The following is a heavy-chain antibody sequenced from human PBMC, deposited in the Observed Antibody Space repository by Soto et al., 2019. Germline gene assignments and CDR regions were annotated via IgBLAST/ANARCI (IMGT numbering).Heavy chain of an antibody. J-gene: IGHJ4*02. D-gene: IGHD3-10*01. CDR3: AKSGFDPRGITMVRGVNEY. CDR2: ISSSSSYI. V-gene: IGHV3-21*04. Sequence: GGSLRLSCAASGFIFSSYSMNGVRQAPGKGLEWVSSISSSSSYIYYADSVKGRFTVSRDNSKSRLYLQMNSLRPEDTAVYYCAKSGFDPRGITMVRGVNEYWGQGTLVTVSS. CDR1: GFIFSSYS.